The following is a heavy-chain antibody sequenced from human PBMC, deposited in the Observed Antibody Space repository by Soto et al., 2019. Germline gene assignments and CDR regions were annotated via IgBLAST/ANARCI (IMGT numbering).Heavy chain of an antibody. CDR3: AKDRGGTSMTMRWFDP. D-gene: IGHD3-10*01. Sequence: GGSLRLSCAASGFTFSSYAMSWVRQAPGRGLEWVSAISGSGGSTYYADSVKGRFTISRDNSKNTLYLQMNSLRAEDTAVYHGAKDRGGTSMTMRWFDPWGQGTLVTVS. CDR2: ISGSGGST. V-gene: IGHV3-23*01. CDR1: GFTFSSYA. J-gene: IGHJ5*02.